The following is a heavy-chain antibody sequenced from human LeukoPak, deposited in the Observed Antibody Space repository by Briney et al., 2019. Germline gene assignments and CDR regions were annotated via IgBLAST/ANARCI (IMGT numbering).Heavy chain of an antibody. CDR2: IKHDGNEK. Sequence: GGSLRLSCTASGFAFSSYWMTWVRQAPGKGLEWVANIKHDGNEKYYVDSVVGRLTISRDNAKNSLFLQMNNVRVEDMAVYYCVKGGWIHGLDSWGQGTLVTVSS. D-gene: IGHD5-18*01. CDR3: VKGGWIHGLDS. V-gene: IGHV3-7*01. CDR1: GFAFSSYW. J-gene: IGHJ4*02.